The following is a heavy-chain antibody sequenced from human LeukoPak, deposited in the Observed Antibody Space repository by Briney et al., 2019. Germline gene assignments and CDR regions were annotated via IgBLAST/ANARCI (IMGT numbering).Heavy chain of an antibody. V-gene: IGHV3-48*02. Sequence: GGSLRLSCAASGFTFSSYSMNWVRQAPGKGLEWVSYISSSSSTIYYADSVKGRFTISRDNAKNSLYLQMNSLRDEDTAVYYCARDRGYSYGSDNWFDPWGQGTLVTVSS. D-gene: IGHD5-18*01. CDR2: ISSSSSTI. CDR1: GFTFSSYS. J-gene: IGHJ5*02. CDR3: ARDRGYSYGSDNWFDP.